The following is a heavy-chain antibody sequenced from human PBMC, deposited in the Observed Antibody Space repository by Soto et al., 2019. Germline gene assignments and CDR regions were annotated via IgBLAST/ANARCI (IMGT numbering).Heavy chain of an antibody. V-gene: IGHV4-59*01. J-gene: IGHJ3*02. Sequence: QVQLQESGPGLVKPSETLSLTCTVSGASISSYYWSWIRQPPGKGLEWIGYIYYSGNTNYNPSLKSRVTISLDTSKSQFSLRLSSVTAADTAVYYCASDSSYDRALGEPFDIWGQGTMVTVSS. CDR3: ASDSSYDRALGEPFDI. D-gene: IGHD5-12*01. CDR1: GASISSYY. CDR2: IYYSGNT.